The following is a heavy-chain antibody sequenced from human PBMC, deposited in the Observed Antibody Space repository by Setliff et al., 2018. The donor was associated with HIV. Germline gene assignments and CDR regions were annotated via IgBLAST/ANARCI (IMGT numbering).Heavy chain of an antibody. V-gene: IGHV3-23*01. CDR1: GFTFTSYA. J-gene: IGHJ6*02. D-gene: IGHD1-26*01. Sequence: HPGGSLRLSCATSGFTFTSYAMSWVRQAPGKGLEWVSCISGTGSTYYADSVKGRFTISTDNSKNTLYLQMNSLRAEDTAVYYCAKPLTQWGVSPYHYAVDVWGQGTTVTVS. CDR2: ISGTGST. CDR3: AKPLTQWGVSPYHYAVDV.